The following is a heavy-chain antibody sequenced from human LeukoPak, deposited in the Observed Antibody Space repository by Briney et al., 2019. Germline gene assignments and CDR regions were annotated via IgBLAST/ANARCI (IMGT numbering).Heavy chain of an antibody. Sequence: KASGTLSLTCTVSGGSISSGSHYWAWIRQPPGKGLEWIGSISYSGRTSYNPSLKSRVTISVDTSKNQFSLKLSSVTAADTAVYYCARVNPVMVRGVIITYYYYYMDVWGKGTTVTVSS. CDR2: ISYSGRT. V-gene: IGHV4-39*07. CDR1: GGSISSGSHY. CDR3: ARVNPVMVRGVIITYYYYYMDV. D-gene: IGHD3-10*01. J-gene: IGHJ6*03.